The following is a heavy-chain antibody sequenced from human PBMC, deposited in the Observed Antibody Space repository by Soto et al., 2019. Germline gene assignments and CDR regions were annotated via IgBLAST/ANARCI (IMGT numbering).Heavy chain of an antibody. CDR2: IYPGDSDT. J-gene: IGHJ5*02. V-gene: IGHV5-51*01. CDR3: AGMLMVRGVKGWFDP. Sequence: PGESLKISCKGSGYSFTSYWIGWVRQMPGKGLEWMGIIYPGDSDTRYSPSFQGQVTISADKSISTAYLQWSSLKASDTAMYYCAGMLMVRGVKGWFDPWGQGTLVTVSS. CDR1: GYSFTSYW. D-gene: IGHD3-10*01.